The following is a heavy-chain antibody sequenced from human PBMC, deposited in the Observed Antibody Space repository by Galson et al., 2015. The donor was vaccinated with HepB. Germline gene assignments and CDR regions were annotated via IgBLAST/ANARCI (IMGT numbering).Heavy chain of an antibody. J-gene: IGHJ3*02. Sequence: SLRLSCAASGISFSSYSLNWVRQTPGKGLEWVASISYSSNYIYYADPAKGRFTISRDNAKNSLYLQMNSLRAEDTAIYYCARSRVLAENDAFDIWGQGTMVTVSS. CDR1: GISFSSYS. D-gene: IGHD6-19*01. CDR2: ISYSSNYI. V-gene: IGHV3-21*01. CDR3: ARSRVLAENDAFDI.